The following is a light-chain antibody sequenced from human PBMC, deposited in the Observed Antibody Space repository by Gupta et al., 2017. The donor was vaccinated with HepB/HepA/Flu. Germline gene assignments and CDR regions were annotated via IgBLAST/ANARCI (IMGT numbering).Light chain of an antibody. CDR1: QSVSSN. V-gene: IGKV3-15*01. Sequence: ELVIPQSPAPLALSPGASATLYCRVSQSVSSNLAWYQQKPGQAPRRLIYCASTRAAGRPARLSGSGSWTAFTLTISSMQSEDVAVDYCQLDNNGPPYTCGQGTKLEIK. CDR2: CAS. J-gene: IGKJ2*01. CDR3: QLDNNGPPYT.